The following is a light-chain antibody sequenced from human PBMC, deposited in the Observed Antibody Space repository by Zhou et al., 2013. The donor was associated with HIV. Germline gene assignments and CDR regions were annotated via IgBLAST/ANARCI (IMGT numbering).Light chain of an antibody. J-gene: IGKJ1*01. V-gene: IGKV1-9*01. Sequence: DIQLTQSPSFLSASVGDRVTITCRASPGISSYLAWYQQKPGKAPQLLIYAASTLQSGVPSRFSGSGSGTEFTLTISSLHPEDFATYYCQQLHSYPRAFGQGTKVEIK. CDR1: PGISSY. CDR3: QQLHSYPRA. CDR2: AAS.